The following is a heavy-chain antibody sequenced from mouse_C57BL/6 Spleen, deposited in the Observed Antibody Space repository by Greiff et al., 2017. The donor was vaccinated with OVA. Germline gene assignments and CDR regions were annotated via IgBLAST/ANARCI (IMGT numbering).Heavy chain of an antibody. D-gene: IGHD1-1*01. CDR1: GFTFSSYG. V-gene: IGHV5-6*01. Sequence: EVKLMESGGDLVKPGGSLKLSCAASGFTFSSYGMSWVRQTPDTRLEWVATISSGGSYTYYPDSVTGRFTISRDNAKNTLYMQMSSLKSEDTALYYCARLGGTTVVSTDYFDYWGQGTTLTVSS. J-gene: IGHJ2*01. CDR3: ARLGGTTVVSTDYFDY. CDR2: ISSGGSYT.